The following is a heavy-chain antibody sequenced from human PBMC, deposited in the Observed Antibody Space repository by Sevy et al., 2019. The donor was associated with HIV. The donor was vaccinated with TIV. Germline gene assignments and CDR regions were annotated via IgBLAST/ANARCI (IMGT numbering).Heavy chain of an antibody. Sequence: SETLSLTCAVSGGSISSSNWWSWVRQPPGKGLEWIGEIYRSGSTNRNPSLKSLVTISIDKSKNQFSLKLIPVTAADTAVYFCARVTGGVDSGFQHWGQGTLVTVSS. J-gene: IGHJ1*01. CDR2: IYRSGST. D-gene: IGHD3-10*01. CDR3: ARVTGGVDSGFQH. CDR1: GGSISSSNW. V-gene: IGHV4-4*02.